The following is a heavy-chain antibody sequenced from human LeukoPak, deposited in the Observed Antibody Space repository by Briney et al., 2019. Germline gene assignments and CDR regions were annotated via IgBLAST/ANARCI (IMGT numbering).Heavy chain of an antibody. Sequence: GASVKVSCKASGGTFSSYAISWVRQAPGQGLEWMGGIIPIFGTANYAQKFQGRVTITTDESTSTAYMELSSLRSEDTAVYYCARDRLPVYYWNYPPSRTPNYYYYMDVWGKGTTVTVSS. J-gene: IGHJ6*03. CDR1: GGTFSSYA. CDR2: IIPIFGTA. CDR3: ARDRLPVYYWNYPPSRTPNYYYYMDV. V-gene: IGHV1-69*05. D-gene: IGHD1-7*01.